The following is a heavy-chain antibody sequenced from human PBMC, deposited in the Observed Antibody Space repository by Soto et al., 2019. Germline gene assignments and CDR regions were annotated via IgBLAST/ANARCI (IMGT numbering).Heavy chain of an antibody. V-gene: IGHV1-69*02. J-gene: IGHJ2*01. CDR1: GGTFSSYT. D-gene: IGHD4-17*01. Sequence: SVKVSCKASGGTFSSYTISWVRQAPGQGLEWMGRIIPILGIANYAQKFQGRVTITADKSTSTAYMELSSLRSEDTAVYYCARMVGLRQYWYFDLWGRGTLVTVSS. CDR3: ARMVGLRQYWYFDL. CDR2: IIPILGIA.